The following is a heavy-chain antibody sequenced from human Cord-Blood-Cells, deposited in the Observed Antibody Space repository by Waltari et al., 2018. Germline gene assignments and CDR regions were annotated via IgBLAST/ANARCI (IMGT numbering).Heavy chain of an antibody. CDR2: IYYSGST. CDR1: GGSISSSSYY. D-gene: IGHD6-6*01. J-gene: IGHJ3*02. Sequence: QLQLPESGPGLVKPSETLSLTCTVSGGSISSSSYYWGWIRQPPGKGLEWIGSIYYSGSTYYNPSLKSRVTISVDTSKNQFSLKLSSVTAADTAVYYCARPHSSSDAFDIWGQGTMVTVSS. CDR3: ARPHSSSDAFDI. V-gene: IGHV4-39*01.